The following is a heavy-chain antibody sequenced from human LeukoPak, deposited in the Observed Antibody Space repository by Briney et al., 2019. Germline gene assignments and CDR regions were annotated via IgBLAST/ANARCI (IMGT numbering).Heavy chain of an antibody. V-gene: IGHV4-34*01. CDR1: GGSFSRYY. CDR2: INHSGST. CDR3: ARTQFYCSSTSCFNWFDP. Sequence: SETLSLTCAVYGGSFSRYYWSWIRQPPGKGLEWIGEINHSGSTNYNPSLKSRVTISVDTSKNQFSLKLSSVTAADTAVYYCARTQFYCSSTSCFNWFDPWGQGTLVTVSS. D-gene: IGHD2-2*01. J-gene: IGHJ5*02.